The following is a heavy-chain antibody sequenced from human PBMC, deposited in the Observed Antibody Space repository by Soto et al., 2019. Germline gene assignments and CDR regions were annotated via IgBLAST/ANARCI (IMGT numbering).Heavy chain of an antibody. CDR1: GFTFRNYG. V-gene: IGHV3-33*01. CDR3: ARHVRSRRYDL. D-gene: IGHD3-10*02. CDR2: IWYDGSNK. Sequence: QVQLVESGGGVVQPGRSLRLSCAASGFTFRNYGMHWVRQAPGKGLEWLAVIWYDGSNKYYADSVKGRFTISRDNSKNTLYLEMNSLRDEDTAVYYCARHVRSRRYDLWGQGTLVIVSS. J-gene: IGHJ5*02.